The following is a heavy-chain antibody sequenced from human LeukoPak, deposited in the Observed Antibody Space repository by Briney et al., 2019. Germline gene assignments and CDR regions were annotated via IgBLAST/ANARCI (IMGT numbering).Heavy chain of an antibody. CDR1: GFTFGNYG. CDR2: IWYDGSNK. J-gene: IGHJ4*02. CDR3: AKERYSGSYSFDY. V-gene: IGHV3-33*06. Sequence: GGSLRLSCAASGFTFGNYGMHWVRQAPGKGLEWVAVIWYDGSNKYYADSVKGRFTISRDNSKNTLYLQMNSLRVEDTAVYYCAKERYSGSYSFDYWGQGSLGTVSS. D-gene: IGHD1-26*01.